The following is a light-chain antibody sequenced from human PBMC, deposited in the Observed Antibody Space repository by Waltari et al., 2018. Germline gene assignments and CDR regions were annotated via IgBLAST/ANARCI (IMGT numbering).Light chain of an antibody. CDR2: CIP. J-gene: IGKJ4*01. V-gene: IGKV3-11*01. CDR1: QSVNNY. Sequence: IVLTQYRATLSRSPGERPTLSRRASQSVNNYLDWYQQKPGQAPTLLIYCIPNRATGVPARFSGSGSGTDFTLTISSLDPEDSAVYYCQQRYNWLTFGGGTKVEIK. CDR3: QQRYNWLT.